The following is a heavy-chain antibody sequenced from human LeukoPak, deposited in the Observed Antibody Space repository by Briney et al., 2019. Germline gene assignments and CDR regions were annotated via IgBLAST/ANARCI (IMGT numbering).Heavy chain of an antibody. V-gene: IGHV3-21*01. CDR2: ISSSSSYI. D-gene: IGHD4-11*01. CDR3: ASLSKENWFDP. CDR1: GFTFSSYS. Sequence: GGSLRLSCAASGFTFSSYSMNWVRQAPGKWLEWVSSISSSSSYIYYADSVKGRFTISRDNAKNSLYLQMNSLRAEDTAVYYCASLSKENWFDPSGQGTLVTVSS. J-gene: IGHJ5*02.